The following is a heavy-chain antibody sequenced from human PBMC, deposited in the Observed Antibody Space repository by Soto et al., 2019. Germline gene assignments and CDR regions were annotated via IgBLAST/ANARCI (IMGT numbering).Heavy chain of an antibody. V-gene: IGHV1-46*01. CDR2: INPSGGST. D-gene: IGHD2-15*01. CDR3: ARSLGYCSGGSCYSYDP. Sequence: GASVKVSCKASGYTFTSYYMHWVRQAPGQGLEWMGIINPSGGSTSYAQKFQGRVTMTRDTSTSTVYMELSSLRSEDTAVYYCARSLGYCSGGSCYSYDPWGQGTLVTVSS. J-gene: IGHJ5*02. CDR1: GYTFTSYY.